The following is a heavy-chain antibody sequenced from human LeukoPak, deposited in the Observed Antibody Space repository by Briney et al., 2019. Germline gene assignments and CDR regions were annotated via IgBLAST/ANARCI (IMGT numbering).Heavy chain of an antibody. D-gene: IGHD3-3*01. CDR3: ARDLRSGYYENWFDP. V-gene: IGHV1-2*02. Sequence: ASVKVSYKASGYTFTGYYMHWVRQAPGQGREWMGWINPNSGGTNYAQKFQGRVTMTRDTSISTAYMELSRLRSDDTAVYYCARDLRSGYYENWFDPWGQGTLVTVSS. CDR1: GYTFTGYY. CDR2: INPNSGGT. J-gene: IGHJ5*02.